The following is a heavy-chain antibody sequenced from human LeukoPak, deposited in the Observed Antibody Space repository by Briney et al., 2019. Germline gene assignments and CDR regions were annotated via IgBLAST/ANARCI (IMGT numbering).Heavy chain of an antibody. J-gene: IGHJ5*02. D-gene: IGHD2-21*02. CDR3: ARGWAPQRSSYCGGDCYPTEYNWFDP. V-gene: IGHV4-31*03. CDR2: IYYSGST. Sequence: KASETLSLTCTVSGGSISSGGYYWSWIRQHPGKGLEWIGYIYYSGSTYYNPSLKSRVTISVDTSKNQFSLKLSSVTAADTAVYYCARGWAPQRSSYCGGDCYPTEYNWFDPWGQGTLVTVSS. CDR1: GGSISSGGYY.